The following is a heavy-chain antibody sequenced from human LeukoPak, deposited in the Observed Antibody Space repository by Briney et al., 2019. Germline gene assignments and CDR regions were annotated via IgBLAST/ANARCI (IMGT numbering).Heavy chain of an antibody. J-gene: IGHJ6*04. Sequence: SGGSLRLSCAASGFTFSRYAMSWVRQAPGKGLEWVSGISGSGDSTYYADSVKGRFTISRDNSKNTLYLQMNSLRAEDTAVYYCAELGITMIGGVWGKGTTVTISS. D-gene: IGHD3-10*02. CDR3: AELGITMIGGV. CDR2: ISGSGDST. CDR1: GFTFSRYA. V-gene: IGHV3-23*01.